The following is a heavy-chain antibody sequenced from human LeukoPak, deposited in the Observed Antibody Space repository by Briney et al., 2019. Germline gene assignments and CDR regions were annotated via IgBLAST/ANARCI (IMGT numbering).Heavy chain of an antibody. J-gene: IGHJ4*02. Sequence: PSETLSLTCTVSGGSISSYYWSWIRQPPGKGLEWIGYIYYSGSTNYNPSLKSRVTISVDTSKNQFSLKLSSVTAADTAVYYCASERCSGGSCYLGGVLRGYFDSWGQGTLVTVSS. V-gene: IGHV4-59*01. CDR1: GGSISSYY. CDR3: ASERCSGGSCYLGGVLRGYFDS. D-gene: IGHD2-15*01. CDR2: IYYSGST.